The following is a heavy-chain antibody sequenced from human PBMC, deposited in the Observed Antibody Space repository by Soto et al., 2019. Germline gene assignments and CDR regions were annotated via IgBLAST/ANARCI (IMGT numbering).Heavy chain of an antibody. D-gene: IGHD6-13*01. Sequence: VQLLESGGDLVQPGGSLRLSCAASGFTFSSYGMHWVRQAPGKGLEWVAVISYDGSNKYYADSVKGRFTISRDNSKNTLYLQMNSLRAEDTAVYYCAKFFLAAAGKPYYYGMDVWGQGTTVTVSS. CDR1: GFTFSSYG. V-gene: IGHV3-30*18. J-gene: IGHJ6*02. CDR2: ISYDGSNK. CDR3: AKFFLAAAGKPYYYGMDV.